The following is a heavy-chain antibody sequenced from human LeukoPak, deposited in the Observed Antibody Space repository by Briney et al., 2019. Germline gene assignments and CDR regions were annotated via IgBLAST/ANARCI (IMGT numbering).Heavy chain of an antibody. Sequence: GASVKVSCKASGGTFSSYAISWVRQAPGQGLEWMGGIIPIFGTANYAQKFQGRVTITADKSTSTAYMELSSLRSEDTAVYYCASSSSAAYYYYYYYMDVWGKGTTVTVSS. J-gene: IGHJ6*03. CDR3: ASSSSAAYYYYYYYMDV. D-gene: IGHD6-6*01. CDR1: GGTFSSYA. V-gene: IGHV1-69*06. CDR2: IIPIFGTA.